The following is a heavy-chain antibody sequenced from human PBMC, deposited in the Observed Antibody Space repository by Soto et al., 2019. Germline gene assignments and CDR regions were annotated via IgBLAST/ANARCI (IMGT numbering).Heavy chain of an antibody. CDR3: AKDRWRSWSYFDS. D-gene: IGHD2-8*02. CDR1: GFTFSSYG. V-gene: IGHV3-30*18. J-gene: IGHJ4*02. CDR2: ISYDGSNK. Sequence: GGSLRLCCAASGFTFSSYGMHWVRQAPGKGLEWVAVISYDGSNKYYADSVKGRFTISRDNSKNTLYLQMNSLRAEDTAVYYCAKDRWRSWSYFDSWGQLTLFTASS.